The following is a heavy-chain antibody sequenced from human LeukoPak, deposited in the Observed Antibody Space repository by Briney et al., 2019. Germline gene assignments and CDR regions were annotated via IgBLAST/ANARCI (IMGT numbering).Heavy chain of an antibody. CDR1: GYTFTSYY. Sequence: GSSVKVSCKASGYTFTSYYMHWVRQAPGQGLEWMGIINPRGGSTSYAQKFQGRVTMTRDMSTSTVYMELSRLRSEDTAVYYCARDTPWEGELGAPFDYWGQGTLVTVSS. CDR2: INPRGGST. D-gene: IGHD6-6*01. J-gene: IGHJ4*02. V-gene: IGHV1-46*01. CDR3: ARDTPWEGELGAPFDY.